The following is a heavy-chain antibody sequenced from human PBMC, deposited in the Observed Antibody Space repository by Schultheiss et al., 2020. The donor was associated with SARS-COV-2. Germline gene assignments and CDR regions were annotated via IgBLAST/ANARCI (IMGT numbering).Heavy chain of an antibody. V-gene: IGHV3-21*01. D-gene: IGHD5-18*01. CDR2: ISSSSSYI. Sequence: GGSLRLSCAASGFTFSSYSMNWVRQAPGKGLEWVSSISSSSSYIYYADSVKGRFTISRDNAKNSLYLQMNSLRAEDTAVYYCARDRRGYSYGPEVWGQGTLVTVSS. J-gene: IGHJ4*02. CDR3: ARDRRGYSYGPEV. CDR1: GFTFSSYS.